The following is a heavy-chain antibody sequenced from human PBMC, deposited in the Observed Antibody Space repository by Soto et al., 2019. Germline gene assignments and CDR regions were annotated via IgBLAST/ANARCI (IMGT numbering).Heavy chain of an antibody. V-gene: IGHV3-30*18. J-gene: IGHJ3*02. Sequence: QVQLVESGGGVVQPGTSLRLSCAASGFTFSDYGMHWVRQAPGKGLEWVSVISYDGSNKYYADSVKGRFTISRDISKNTLYLQMNSLRAEDTAVYYCAKWFGDLFDAFDIWGQGTMVTVSS. CDR2: ISYDGSNK. CDR1: GFTFSDYG. D-gene: IGHD3-10*01. CDR3: AKWFGDLFDAFDI.